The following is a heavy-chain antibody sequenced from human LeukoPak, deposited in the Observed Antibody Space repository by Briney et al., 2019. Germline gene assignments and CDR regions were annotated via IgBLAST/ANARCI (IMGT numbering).Heavy chain of an antibody. CDR3: ARIKSQGVVVPLLRSTYYFDY. V-gene: IGHV3-48*01. D-gene: IGHD2-21*01. CDR2: ISSSSSTI. CDR1: GFTFSSYS. Sequence: PGGSLRLSCAASGFTFSSYSMNWVRQAPGKGLEWVSYISSSSSTIYYADSVKGRFTISRDNAKNSLYLQMNSLRAEDTAVYYCARIKSQGVVVPLLRSTYYFDYWGQGTLVTVSS. J-gene: IGHJ4*02.